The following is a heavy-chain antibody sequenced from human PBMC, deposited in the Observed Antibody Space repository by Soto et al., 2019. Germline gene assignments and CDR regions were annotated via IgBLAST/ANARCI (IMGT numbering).Heavy chain of an antibody. CDR1: RDSLANHW. CDR2: IYPDDSDT. V-gene: IGHV5-51*01. J-gene: IGHJ3*02. Sequence: PGESLKISCKGSRDSLANHWLGWVRQMPGRGLEWMGIIYPDDSDTRYSPSFGGEVTISADKAPSTAYLQWSSLKASDTAVYYCAPLDSSPGYNYKSYAFDIWGQGTLVTVSS. D-gene: IGHD5-12*01. CDR3: APLDSSPGYNYKSYAFDI.